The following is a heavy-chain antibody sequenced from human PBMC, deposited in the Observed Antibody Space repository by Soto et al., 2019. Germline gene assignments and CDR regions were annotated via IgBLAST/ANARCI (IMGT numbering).Heavy chain of an antibody. Sequence: QVQLVQAGAEVKKPGSSVKVSCKASGGTFSSYAISWVRQAPGQGLEWMGGIIPIFDTANYAQKFQGRVTITAAESTSTAYIELSTLTSEDTAVYYCARHDCISIISYYYYYYGIDVWGQGTTVTVSS. V-gene: IGHV1-69*12. CDR3: ARHDCISIISYYYYYYGIDV. CDR2: IIPIFDTA. D-gene: IGHD2-2*01. J-gene: IGHJ6*02. CDR1: GGTFSSYA.